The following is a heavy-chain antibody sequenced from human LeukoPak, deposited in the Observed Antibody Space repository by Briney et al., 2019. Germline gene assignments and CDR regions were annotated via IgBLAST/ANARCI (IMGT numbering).Heavy chain of an antibody. CDR3: ARSIGDYDFWSGYYTLYYFDY. D-gene: IGHD3-3*01. J-gene: IGHJ4*02. V-gene: IGHV4-39*01. CDR1: GGSISSSSYY. CDR2: IYYSGST. Sequence: SETLSLTCTVSGGSISSSSYYWGWIRQPPGKGLEWIGGIYYSGSTYYNPSLKSRVTISVDTSKSQFSLKLGSVTAADTAVYYCARSIGDYDFWSGYYTLYYFDYWGQGTLVTVSS.